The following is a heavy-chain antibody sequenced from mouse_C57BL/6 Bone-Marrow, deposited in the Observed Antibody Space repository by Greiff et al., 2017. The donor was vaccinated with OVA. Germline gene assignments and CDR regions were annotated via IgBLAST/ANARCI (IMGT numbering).Heavy chain of an antibody. Sequence: EVQLVESGGGLVKPGGSLKLSCAASGFTFSSYAMSWVRQTPEKRLEWVATISDGGSYTDYPDNVKGRFTISRDNAKNNLYLQMSNLKSEDTAMYYCARDRLLRLDDWGQGTTLTVSS. CDR3: ARDRLLRLDD. CDR1: GFTFSSYA. V-gene: IGHV5-4*01. D-gene: IGHD2-3*01. J-gene: IGHJ2*01. CDR2: ISDGGSYT.